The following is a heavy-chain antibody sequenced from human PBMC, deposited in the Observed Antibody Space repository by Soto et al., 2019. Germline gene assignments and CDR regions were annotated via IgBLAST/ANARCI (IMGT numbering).Heavy chain of an antibody. J-gene: IGHJ1*01. Sequence: QVQLQESGPGLVKPSETLSLTCTVSGGSVSSGSYYWSWIRQPPGKGLEWIGYIYYSGSTNYNPSLKSRVTISVDTSKNHFSLKLSSVTAADTAVYYCARSPSYYDFWSGYYETRGAYENWGQGTLVTVSS. V-gene: IGHV4-61*01. CDR2: IYYSGST. CDR3: ARSPSYYDFWSGYYETRGAYEN. D-gene: IGHD3-3*01. CDR1: GGSVSSGSYY.